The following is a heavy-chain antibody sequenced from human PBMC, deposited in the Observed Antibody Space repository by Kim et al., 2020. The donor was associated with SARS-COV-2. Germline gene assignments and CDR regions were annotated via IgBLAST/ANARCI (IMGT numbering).Heavy chain of an antibody. CDR2: SYYSGRT. CDR1: GDSISRYY. D-gene: IGHD3-22*01. J-gene: IGHJ3*01. Sequence: SETLSLTCSVSGDSISRYYWSWIRQPPGKGLEWIGYSYYSGRTHYNPSLKSRATISVDSSRKHFSLNLTLVTAADAALYYCARLNADYDSNDGPFDVWG. CDR3: ARLNADYDSNDGPFDV. V-gene: IGHV4-59*08.